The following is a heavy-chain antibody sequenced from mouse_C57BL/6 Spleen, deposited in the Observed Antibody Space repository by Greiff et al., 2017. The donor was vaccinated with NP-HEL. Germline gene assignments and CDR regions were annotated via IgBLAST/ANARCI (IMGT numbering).Heavy chain of an antibody. CDR3: ARVHYDFDY. J-gene: IGHJ2*01. Sequence: EVQLQESGPGLVKPSQSLSLTCSVTGYSITSGYYWNWIRQFPGNKLEWMGYISYDGSNNYNPSLKNRISITRDTSKNQFFLKLNSVTTEDTATYYCARVHYDFDYWGQGTTLTVSS. V-gene: IGHV3-6*01. CDR1: GYSITSGYY. CDR2: ISYDGSN. D-gene: IGHD2-4*01.